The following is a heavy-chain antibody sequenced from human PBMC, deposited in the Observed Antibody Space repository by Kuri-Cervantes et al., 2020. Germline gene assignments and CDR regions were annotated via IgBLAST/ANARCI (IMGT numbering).Heavy chain of an antibody. J-gene: IGHJ6*03. CDR3: ARDASSSWSIYYYYYMDV. Sequence: ASVKVSCKASGYTFTSYGISWVRQAPGQGLEWMGWIIGYTANTKYAPKFQGRVTMTTDTSTSTAYMELRSPRSDDTAVYYCARDASSSWSIYYYYYMDVWGKGTTVTVSS. CDR2: IIGYTANT. CDR1: GYTFTSYG. D-gene: IGHD6-13*01. V-gene: IGHV1-18*01.